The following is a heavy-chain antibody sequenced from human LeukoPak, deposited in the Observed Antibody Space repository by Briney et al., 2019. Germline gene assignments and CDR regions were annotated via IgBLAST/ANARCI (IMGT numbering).Heavy chain of an antibody. D-gene: IGHD3-22*01. CDR2: ISYDGSNK. CDR1: GFTFSSYA. J-gene: IGHJ4*02. V-gene: IGHV3-30*04. Sequence: GGSLRLSCAASGFTFSSYAMHWVRQAPGKGLEWVAVISYDGSNKYYADSVKGRFTISRDNSKNTLYLQMNSLRAEDTAVYYCARGALGRGYYYDSSGYYICWGLGTLVTVSS. CDR3: ARGALGRGYYYDSSGYYIC.